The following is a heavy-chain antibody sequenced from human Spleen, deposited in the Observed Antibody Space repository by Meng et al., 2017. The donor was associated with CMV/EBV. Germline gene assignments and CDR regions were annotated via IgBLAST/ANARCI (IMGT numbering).Heavy chain of an antibody. V-gene: IGHV4-39*01. Sequence: GSLRLSCTVSGDSIRSSNFYWGWIRQPPGKGLEWIGNIYYSGSTYYNPSLKSRVTISVDTSKNQFSLKLSSVTAADTAVYYCARQTYGSGSYYIGWGQGTLVTVSS. CDR1: GDSIRSSNFY. D-gene: IGHD3-10*01. J-gene: IGHJ4*02. CDR3: ARQTYGSGSYYIG. CDR2: IYYSGST.